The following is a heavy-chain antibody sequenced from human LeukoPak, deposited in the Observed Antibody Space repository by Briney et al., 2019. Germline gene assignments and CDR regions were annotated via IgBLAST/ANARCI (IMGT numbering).Heavy chain of an antibody. CDR2: IHYTGNT. J-gene: IGHJ3*01. V-gene: IGHV4-39*01. CDR1: GFSVTTNNYY. Sequence: SETLSLTCTVSGFSVTTNNYYWGWIRQTPGKGLEWIGTIHYTGNTYDNPSLKSRVSISIDTSTSQFSLKVTSLTAADTAVYYCARQGNTGFPDAFDLWGQGTMVTVSS. CDR3: ARQGNTGFPDAFDL. D-gene: IGHD1/OR15-1a*01.